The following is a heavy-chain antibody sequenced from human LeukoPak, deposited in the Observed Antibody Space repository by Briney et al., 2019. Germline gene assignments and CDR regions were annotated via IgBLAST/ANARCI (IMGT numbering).Heavy chain of an antibody. J-gene: IGHJ4*02. CDR3: ARLRPRSGYYSAGKYFDY. CDR1: GDSIKSSGYY. Sequence: SETLSLTCTVSGDSIKSSGYYWGWIRQPPGKGLEWIGSIYYSGSTYYNPSLKSRVTISVDTSKNQFSLKLSSVTAADTAVYYCARLRPRSGYYSAGKYFDYWGQGTLVTVSS. D-gene: IGHD3-3*01. V-gene: IGHV4-39*01. CDR2: IYYSGST.